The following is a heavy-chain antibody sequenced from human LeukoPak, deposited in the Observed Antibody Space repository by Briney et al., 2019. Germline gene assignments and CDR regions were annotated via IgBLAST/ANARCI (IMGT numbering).Heavy chain of an antibody. CDR3: ASDRGYSYGYRY. J-gene: IGHJ4*02. V-gene: IGHV4-34*01. D-gene: IGHD5-18*01. CDR1: GGSFSGYY. CDR2: INHSGST. Sequence: SETLSLTCAVYGGSFSGYYWSWIRQPPGKGLEWIGEINHSGSTNYNPSLKSRVTISVDTSKNQFSLRLTSVTAADTAVYYCASDRGYSYGYRYWGQGTLVTVSS.